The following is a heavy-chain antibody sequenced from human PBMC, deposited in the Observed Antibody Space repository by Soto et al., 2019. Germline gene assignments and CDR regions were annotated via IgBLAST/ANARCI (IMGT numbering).Heavy chain of an antibody. J-gene: IGHJ4*02. CDR1: VLNFGDNT. CDR3: AKDTPWTIDY. CDR2: INWDSSEK. V-gene: IGHV3-43*01. Sequence: GGSLLVTCASPVLNFGDNTIHWVRQAPGKGLEWVSLINWDSSEKYYADSVRGRFTISRDNSKNFVYLQVNSLRPEDTALYYCAKDTPWTIDYWGQGTTVTVSS. D-gene: IGHD5-12*01.